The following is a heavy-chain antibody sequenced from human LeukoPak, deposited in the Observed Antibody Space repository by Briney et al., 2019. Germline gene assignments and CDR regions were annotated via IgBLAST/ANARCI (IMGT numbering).Heavy chain of an antibody. CDR3: ARRGLGYCSSTSCYSYYYYYMDV. CDR1: GFTFSSYA. CDR2: ISYDGSNK. J-gene: IGHJ6*03. D-gene: IGHD2-2*01. V-gene: IGHV3-30*01. Sequence: GGSLRLSCAASGFTFSSYAMHWVRQAPGKGLEWVAVISYDGSNKYYADSVKGRFTISRDNSKNTLYLQMNSLRAEDTAVYYCARRGLGYCSSTSCYSYYYYYMDVWGKGTTVTVSS.